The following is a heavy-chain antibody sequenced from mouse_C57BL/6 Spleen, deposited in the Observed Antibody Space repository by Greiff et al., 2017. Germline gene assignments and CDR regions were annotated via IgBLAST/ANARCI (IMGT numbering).Heavy chain of an antibody. D-gene: IGHD1-1*02. CDR2: INPGSGGT. J-gene: IGHJ3*01. V-gene: IGHV1-54*01. Sequence: VQLQQSGAELVRPGTSVKVSCKASGYAFTNYLIEWVKQRPGQGLEWIGVINPGSGGTNYNEKFKGKATLTADKSSSTAYMQLSSLTSEDSAVYFCARFGWPSYWGQGTLVTVSA. CDR1: GYAFTNYL. CDR3: ARFGWPSY.